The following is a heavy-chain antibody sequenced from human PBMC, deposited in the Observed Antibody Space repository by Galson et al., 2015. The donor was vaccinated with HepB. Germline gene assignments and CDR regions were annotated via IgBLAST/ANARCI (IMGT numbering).Heavy chain of an antibody. CDR2: IDPGDSYS. V-gene: IGHV5-10-1*01. D-gene: IGHD3-22*01. CDR3: ARNQDYYDDSGIGFDY. CDR1: GYSFTGYW. Sequence: QSGAEVKKPGESLRISCKGSGYSFTGYWINWVRQMPGKGLEWMGRIDPGDSYSNYSPSFQGHVTISADKSISTAYLQWSSLKASDTAMYYCARNQDYYDDSGIGFDYWGQGTLVTVSS. J-gene: IGHJ4*02.